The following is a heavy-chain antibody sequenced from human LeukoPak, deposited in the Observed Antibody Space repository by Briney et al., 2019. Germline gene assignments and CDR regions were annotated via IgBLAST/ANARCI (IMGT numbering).Heavy chain of an antibody. CDR3: ARGEGVPAATETLDY. J-gene: IGHJ4*02. CDR2: INAGNGNT. CDR1: GYTFTSYA. V-gene: IGHV1-3*01. Sequence: ASVKVSCKASGYTFTSYAMRWVRQAPGQRLEWMGWINAGNGNTKYSQKFQGRVTITRDTSASTAYMELSSLRSEDTAVYYCARGEGVPAATETLDYWGQGTLVTVSS. D-gene: IGHD2-2*01.